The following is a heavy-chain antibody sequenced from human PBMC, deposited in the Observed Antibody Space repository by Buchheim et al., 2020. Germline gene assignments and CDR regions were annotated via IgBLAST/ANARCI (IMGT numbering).Heavy chain of an antibody. D-gene: IGHD3-10*01. CDR3: ARSAKRLWFGDQTGPWFDP. CDR2: IYHSGST. J-gene: IGHJ5*02. CDR1: GGPISSGGYS. V-gene: IGHV4-30-2*01. Sequence: QLQLQESGSGLVKPSQTLSLTCAVPGGPISSGGYSWSWIRQPPGKGLEWMGYIYHSGSTYYNPSLKSRVTIAVDRSKNQFSLKLSSVTAADTAVYYCARSAKRLWFGDQTGPWFDPWGQGTL.